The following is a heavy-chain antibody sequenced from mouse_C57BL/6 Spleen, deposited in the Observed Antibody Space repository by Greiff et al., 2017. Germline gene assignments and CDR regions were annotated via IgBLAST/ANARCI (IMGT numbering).Heavy chain of an antibody. CDR1: GYTFTSYW. V-gene: IGHV1-55*01. Sequence: QVQLQQSGAELVKPGASVKMSCKASGYTFTSYWITWVKQRPGQGLEWIGDIYPGSGSTNYNEKFKSKATLTVDTSSSTAYIQLRSLTSEDSAVYYCARKGGLRFAYWGQGTLVTVSA. J-gene: IGHJ3*01. CDR3: ARKGGLRFAY. CDR2: IYPGSGST.